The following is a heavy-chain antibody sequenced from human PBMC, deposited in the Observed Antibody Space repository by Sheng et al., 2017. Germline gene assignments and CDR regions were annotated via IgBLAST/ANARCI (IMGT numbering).Heavy chain of an antibody. CDR1: GGSISSSSYY. V-gene: IGHV4-39*07. CDR3: ARDAIFGVVIRWFDP. CDR2: IYYSGST. D-gene: IGHD3-3*01. J-gene: IGHJ5*02. Sequence: LQLQESGPGLVKPSETLSLTCTVSGGSISSSSYYWGWIRQPPGKGLEWIGSIYYSGSTYYNPSLKSRVTISVDTSKNQFSLKLSSVTAADTAVYYCARDAIFGVVIRWFDPGAREPWSPSPQ.